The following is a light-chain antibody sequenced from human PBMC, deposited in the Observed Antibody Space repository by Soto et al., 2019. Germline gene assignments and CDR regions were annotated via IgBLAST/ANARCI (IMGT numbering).Light chain of an antibody. CDR2: EAT. CDR3: SAYAGSGSVV. Sequence: QSALTQPASVSRSPEQSITISCTGTSSDVGSYNLVSWYQQHPGKAPKVMIYEATKRPSGVSNRFSGSKSGNTASLTISGLQAEDEAEYYCSAYAGSGSVVFGGGTKVTVL. V-gene: IGLV2-23*01. J-gene: IGLJ2*01. CDR1: SSDVGSYNL.